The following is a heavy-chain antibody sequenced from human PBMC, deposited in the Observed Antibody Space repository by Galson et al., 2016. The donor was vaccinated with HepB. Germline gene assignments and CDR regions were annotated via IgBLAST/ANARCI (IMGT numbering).Heavy chain of an antibody. CDR3: ARQDRAGLVNF. CDR2: INHSGST. J-gene: IGHJ3*01. Sequence: ETLSLTCAIYRGSFSGYYWSWIRQPPGKGLEWIGEINHSGSTNYNPSLQSRVSISVDTSKNQFSLRLTSVSAADTAMYSCARQDRAGLVNFWGQGTMVTVSS. V-gene: IGHV4-34*01. D-gene: IGHD6-19*01. CDR1: RGSFSGYY.